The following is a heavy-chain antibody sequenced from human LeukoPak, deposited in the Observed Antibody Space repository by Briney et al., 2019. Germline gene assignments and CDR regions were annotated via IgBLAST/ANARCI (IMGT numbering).Heavy chain of an antibody. J-gene: IGHJ4*02. Sequence: SETLSLTCNVSGGSIISGRYYWVWIRQPPGKGLEWIGYIYYSGSTNYNPSLKSRVTISLDTSKNQFSLKLSSVTAADTAVYYCARQPYKTSGYSYYFDYWGQGTLVTVSS. CDR3: ARQPYKTSGYSYYFDY. D-gene: IGHD3-22*01. V-gene: IGHV4-61*05. CDR1: GGSIISGRYY. CDR2: IYYSGST.